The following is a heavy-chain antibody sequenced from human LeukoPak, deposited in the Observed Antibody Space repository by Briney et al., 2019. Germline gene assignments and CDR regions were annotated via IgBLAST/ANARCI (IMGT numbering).Heavy chain of an antibody. Sequence: PSETLSLTCAVYGGSFSSYYWSWIRQPPGKGLEWIGEINHSGSTNYNPSLKSRVTISVDTSKSQFSLKLSSVTAADTAVYYCATGAKKYYFDYWGQGTLVTVSS. CDR1: GGSFSSYY. V-gene: IGHV4-34*01. J-gene: IGHJ4*02. D-gene: IGHD3-10*01. CDR2: INHSGST. CDR3: ATGAKKYYFDY.